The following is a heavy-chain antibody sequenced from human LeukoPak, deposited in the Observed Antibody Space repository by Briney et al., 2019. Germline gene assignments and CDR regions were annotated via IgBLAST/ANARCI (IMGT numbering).Heavy chain of an antibody. Sequence: ASVKVSCKVSGYTLTEFSMHWVRQAPGKGLEWMGGFDPEDGETIYAQKFQGRVTMTEDTSTDTAYMELSSLRSEDTAVYYCATLKRDSSWYYFDYWGQGTLVTVSS. D-gene: IGHD6-13*01. J-gene: IGHJ4*02. V-gene: IGHV1-24*01. CDR2: FDPEDGET. CDR3: ATLKRDSSWYYFDY. CDR1: GYTLTEFS.